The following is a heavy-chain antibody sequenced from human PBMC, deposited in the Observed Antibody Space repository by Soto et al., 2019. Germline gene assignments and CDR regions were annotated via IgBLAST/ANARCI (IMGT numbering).Heavy chain of an antibody. D-gene: IGHD3-9*01. CDR1: GGSISSSNW. V-gene: IGHV4-4*02. J-gene: IGHJ6*02. CDR3: ASRVTIFPYYYGMDV. CDR2: IYRSGST. Sequence: PSETLSLTCAVSGGSISSSNWWSWVRQPPGKGLEWIGEIYRSGSTNYNPSLKSRVTISVDKSKNQFSLKLSSVTAADTAVYYCASRVTIFPYYYGMDVWGQGTTVTVSS.